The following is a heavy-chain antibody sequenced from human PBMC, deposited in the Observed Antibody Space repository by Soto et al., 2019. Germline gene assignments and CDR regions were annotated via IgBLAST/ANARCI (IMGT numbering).Heavy chain of an antibody. CDR3: LVAGLPFEY. CDR1: GYTFSGYY. V-gene: IGHV1-2*02. Sequence: GSVNVSCKTSGYTFSGYYMHWVRQAPGQGLEWMGLITPYSGDTTYAQKFQGRVTLTRDPSISTAFLQLSGLRFDDTAVYYCLVAGLPFEYWGQGTMVSISS. J-gene: IGHJ4*02. CDR2: ITPYSGDT. D-gene: IGHD2-21*01.